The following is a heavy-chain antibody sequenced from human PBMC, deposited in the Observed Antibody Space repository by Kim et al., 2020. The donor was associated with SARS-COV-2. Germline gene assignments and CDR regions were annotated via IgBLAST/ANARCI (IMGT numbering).Heavy chain of an antibody. CDR1: GGSISSSSYY. CDR3: ANGIAVAGPLDY. J-gene: IGHJ4*02. CDR2: IYYSGST. V-gene: IGHV4-39*01. Sequence: SETLSLTCTVSGGSISSSSYYWGWIRQPPGKGLEWIGSIYYSGSTYYNPSLKSRVTISVDTSKNQFSLKLSSVTAADTAVYYCANGIAVAGPLDYWGQGTLVTVSS. D-gene: IGHD6-19*01.